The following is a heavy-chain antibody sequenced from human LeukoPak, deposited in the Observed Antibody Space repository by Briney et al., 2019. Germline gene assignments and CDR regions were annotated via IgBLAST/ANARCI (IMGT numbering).Heavy chain of an antibody. D-gene: IGHD6-13*01. Sequence: SETLSLTCTVSGDSMSSSSYYWGWIRQPPGKGLEWIGSIYSSGSTYYNPSLKSRVTISVDTSKNQFSLKLSSVTAADRAVYFCARQPDRRQLVLWGQGTLVTVSS. CDR1: GDSMSSSSYY. V-gene: IGHV4-39*01. CDR3: ARQPDRRQLVL. J-gene: IGHJ4*02. CDR2: IYSSGST.